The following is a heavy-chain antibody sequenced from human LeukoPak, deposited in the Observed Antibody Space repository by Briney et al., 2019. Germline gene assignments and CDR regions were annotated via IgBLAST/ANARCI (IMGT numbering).Heavy chain of an antibody. CDR2: ISGSGGST. CDR3: ARTTTYYDILTGYHTLWYFDY. CDR1: GFTFSSYA. Sequence: PGGSLRLFCAASGFTFSSYAMSWVRQAPGKGLEWVSAISGSGGSTYYADSVKGRFTISRDNSKNTLYLQMNSLRAEDTAVYYCARTTTYYDILTGYHTLWYFDYWGQGTLVTVSS. D-gene: IGHD3-9*01. J-gene: IGHJ4*02. V-gene: IGHV3-23*01.